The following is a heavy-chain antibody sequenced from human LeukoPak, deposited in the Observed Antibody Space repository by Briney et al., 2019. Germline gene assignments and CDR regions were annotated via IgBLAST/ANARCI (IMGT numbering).Heavy chain of an antibody. V-gene: IGHV3-74*01. CDR3: ATVFDY. D-gene: IGHD4-17*01. CDR2: IDGDGSGT. CDR1: GLTFSNHW. Sequence: GGSLRLSCAASGLTFSNHWMHWVRQAPGKGLVWVSRIDGDGSGTSYADSVKGRFTISSDNAKNTSYPQMDSLRAEDSAVYYCATVFDYWGQGTLVSVSS. J-gene: IGHJ4*02.